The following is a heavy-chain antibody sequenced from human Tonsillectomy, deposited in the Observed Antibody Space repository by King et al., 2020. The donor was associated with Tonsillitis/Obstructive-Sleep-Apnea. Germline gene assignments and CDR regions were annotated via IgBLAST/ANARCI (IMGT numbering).Heavy chain of an antibody. V-gene: IGHV3-7*01. Sequence: VQLVESGGGLVQPGGSLRLSCAASRFTFSSYWMSWVRQAPGKGLEWVANIKQDGSEKYYVDSVKGRFTISRDNAKKSLYLQRNRLRAEDTAVYYCAGERYYDSWSYFHTIWFYPWGQGTLVSVSS. J-gene: IGHJ5*02. CDR1: RFTFSSYW. CDR2: IKQDGSEK. CDR3: AGERYYDSWSYFHTIWFYP. D-gene: IGHD3-3*01.